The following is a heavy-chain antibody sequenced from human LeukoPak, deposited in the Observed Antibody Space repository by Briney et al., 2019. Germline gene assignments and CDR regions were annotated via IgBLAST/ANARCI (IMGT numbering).Heavy chain of an antibody. D-gene: IGHD3-10*01. CDR1: GFTFTSYG. J-gene: IGHJ5*02. CDR3: ARGGDYYGLRANWFDP. CDR2: ISAYNGNT. Sequence: PGGTPRLSCAASGFTFTSYGISWVRQAPGQGLEWMGWISAYNGNTNYAQKLQGRVTMTTDTSTSTAYMELRSLRSDDTAVYYCARGGDYYGLRANWFDPWGQGTLVTVSS. V-gene: IGHV1-18*01.